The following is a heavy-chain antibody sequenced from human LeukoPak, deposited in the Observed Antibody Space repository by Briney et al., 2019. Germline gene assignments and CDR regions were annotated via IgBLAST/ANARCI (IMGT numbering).Heavy chain of an antibody. CDR3: ARDRDVGNAFDI. CDR2: IYYSGST. D-gene: IGHD5-24*01. Sequence: SETLSLTCTVSGGSISSGSYYWGWIRQPPGKGLEWIGSIYYSGSTYYNPSLKSRVTISVDTSKNQFSLKLSSVTAADTAVYYCARDRDVGNAFDIWGQGTMVTVSS. J-gene: IGHJ3*02. V-gene: IGHV4-39*07. CDR1: GGSISSGSYY.